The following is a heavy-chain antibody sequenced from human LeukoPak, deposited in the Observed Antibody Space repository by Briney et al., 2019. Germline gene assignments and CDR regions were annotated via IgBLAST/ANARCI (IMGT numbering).Heavy chain of an antibody. CDR1: GFTFSDYY. V-gene: IGHV3-11*01. J-gene: IGHJ4*02. CDR3: AKDVPSGSYYNY. D-gene: IGHD1-26*01. Sequence: SGGSLRLSCAASGFTFSDYYMSWIRQAPGKGLEWVSYISSSGSTIYYADSVKGRFTISRDNSKNTLYLQMNSLRAEDTAVYYCAKDVPSGSYYNYWGQGTLVTVSS. CDR2: ISSSGSTI.